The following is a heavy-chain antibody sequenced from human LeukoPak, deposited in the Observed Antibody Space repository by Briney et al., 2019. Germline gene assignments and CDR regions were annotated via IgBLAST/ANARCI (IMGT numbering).Heavy chain of an antibody. J-gene: IGHJ4*02. V-gene: IGHV3-23*01. Sequence: GGSLRLSCAASELTFSSYAMSWVRQAPGKGLEWVSAIGAGGATTYYADSVKGRFTISRDNSKNTLYLQMNSLRAEDTAVYYCALLTGYCTGDSCYNWGQGTLVTVSS. CDR1: ELTFSSYA. CDR3: ALLTGYCTGDSCYN. CDR2: IGAGGATT. D-gene: IGHD2-15*01.